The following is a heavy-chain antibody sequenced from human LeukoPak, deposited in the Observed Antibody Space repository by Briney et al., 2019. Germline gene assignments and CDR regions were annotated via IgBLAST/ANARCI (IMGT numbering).Heavy chain of an antibody. CDR3: ARNYQQFDY. J-gene: IGHJ4*02. CDR2: IYPADSDT. V-gene: IGHV5-51*01. CDR1: GYSFTTYW. D-gene: IGHD1-7*01. Sequence: GESLQISCKGSGYSFTTYWIGWVRQLPGKGLEWMGIIYPADSDTRYSPSFQGQVTISADKSISTAYLQWSSLKASDTAIYYCARNYQQFDYWGQGTLVTVSS.